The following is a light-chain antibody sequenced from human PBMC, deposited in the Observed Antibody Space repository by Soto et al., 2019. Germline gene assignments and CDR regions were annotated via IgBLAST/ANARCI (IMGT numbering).Light chain of an antibody. J-gene: IGKJ1*01. CDR3: QQRSNFWT. CDR2: DAS. V-gene: IGKV3-11*01. Sequence: EIVMTQSPATLSVSPGERATLSCRASQSVDSKLAWFQQKPGQAPRLLIYDASTRATGIPGRFSGSGSGTEYTLTISSLEPEDFAVYYCQQRSNFWTFGQGTKVDIK. CDR1: QSVDSK.